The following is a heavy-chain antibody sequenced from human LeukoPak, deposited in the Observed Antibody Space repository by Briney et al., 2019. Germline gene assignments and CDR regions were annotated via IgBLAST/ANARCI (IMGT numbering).Heavy chain of an antibody. CDR3: ASSHYDILTGSFQNWFDP. J-gene: IGHJ5*02. Sequence: NSSETLSLTCTVSGGSISSYYWSWIRQPPGEGLEWIGYIYYSGSTNYNPSLKSRVTISVDTSKNQFSLKLSSVTAADTAVYYCASSHYDILTGSFQNWFDPWGQGTLVTVSS. V-gene: IGHV4-59*08. CDR1: GGSISSYY. D-gene: IGHD3-9*01. CDR2: IYYSGST.